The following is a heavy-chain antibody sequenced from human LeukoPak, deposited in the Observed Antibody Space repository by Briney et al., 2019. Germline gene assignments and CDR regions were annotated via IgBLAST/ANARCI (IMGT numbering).Heavy chain of an antibody. V-gene: IGHV3-30*18. CDR3: AKVKFSANYYYGMDV. D-gene: IGHD3-3*01. J-gene: IGHJ6*02. CDR1: GFTFSSYG. Sequence: GGSLRLSCAASGFTFSSYGIHWVRQAPGKGLEWVAVISYDGNNRYYADSVKGRFTISRDNSKNTLYLQMSSLSAEDTAVFYCAKVKFSANYYYGMDVWGQGTTVTVSS. CDR2: ISYDGNNR.